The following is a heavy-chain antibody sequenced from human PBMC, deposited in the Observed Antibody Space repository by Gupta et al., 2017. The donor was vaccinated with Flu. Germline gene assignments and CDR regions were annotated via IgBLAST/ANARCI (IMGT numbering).Heavy chain of an antibody. V-gene: IGHV3-23*01. CDR2: ISGRGAPT. D-gene: IGHD2-21*01. CDR1: GFTFSSFA. Sequence: EVQLLDSGGGLVQPGGSLRLSCAASGFTFSSFAMGWVRQAPGKGLEWVASISGRGAPTYYADSVKGRFTISRDNSNNALYLQMNSLRADDTAVYFCAKQKSVVIFDYWGQGALVTVSS. J-gene: IGHJ4*02. CDR3: AKQKSVVIFDY.